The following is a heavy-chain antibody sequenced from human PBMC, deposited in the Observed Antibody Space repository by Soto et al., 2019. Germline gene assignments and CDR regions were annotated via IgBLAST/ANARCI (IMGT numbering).Heavy chain of an antibody. J-gene: IGHJ4*02. Sequence: ASVTVSGKVSGYTVTELSMHWVRQARGKGLEWMGGFDTEDGETIYAQKFQGRVTMTEDTSTDTAYMELSSLRSEDTSVYYCATPYYDKMGSFDYWGQGTLVTVSS. D-gene: IGHD3-22*01. V-gene: IGHV1-24*01. CDR2: FDTEDGET. CDR1: GYTVTELS. CDR3: ATPYYDKMGSFDY.